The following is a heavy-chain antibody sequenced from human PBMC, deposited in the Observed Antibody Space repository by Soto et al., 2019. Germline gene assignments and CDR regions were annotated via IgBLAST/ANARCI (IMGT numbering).Heavy chain of an antibody. CDR3: ARDQVLEEGYCSGGSCSHYYYYYMDV. D-gene: IGHD2-15*01. CDR1: GGSISSGGYY. CDR2: IYYSGST. Sequence: PSETLSLTCTVSGGSISSGGYYWSWIRQHPGKGLEWIGYIYYSGSTYYNPSLKSRVTISVDTSKNQFSLKLSSVTAADTAVYYCARDQVLEEGYCSGGSCSHYYYYYMDVWGKGTTVTVSS. V-gene: IGHV4-31*03. J-gene: IGHJ6*03.